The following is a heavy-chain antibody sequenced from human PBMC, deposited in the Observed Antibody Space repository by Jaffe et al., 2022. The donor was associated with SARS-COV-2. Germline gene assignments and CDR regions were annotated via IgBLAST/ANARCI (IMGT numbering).Heavy chain of an antibody. V-gene: IGHV4-61*01. CDR1: GGSVSSGSYY. CDR2: IYYSGST. D-gene: IGHD3-22*01. CDR3: ARVSYDSSGYYGPRD. Sequence: QVQLQESGPGLVKPSETLSLTCTVSGGSVSSGSYYWSWIRQPPGKGLEWIGYIYYSGSTNYNPSLKSRVTISVDTSKNQFSLKLSSVTAADTAVYYCARVSYDSSGYYGPRDWGQGTLVTVSS. J-gene: IGHJ4*02.